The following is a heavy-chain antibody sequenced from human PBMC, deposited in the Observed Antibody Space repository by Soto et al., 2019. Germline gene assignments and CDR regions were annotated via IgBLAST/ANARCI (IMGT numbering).Heavy chain of an antibody. CDR2: IYYSGST. CDR3: ARDAPSNYDSSGYAPYYFDY. J-gene: IGHJ4*02. V-gene: IGHV4-59*01. Sequence: SETLSLTCTVSGGSISSYYWSWIRQPPGKGLEWIGYIYYSGSTNYNPSLKSRVTISVDTSKNQFSLKLSSVTAADTAVYYCARDAPSNYDSSGYAPYYFDYWGQGTLVTVSS. D-gene: IGHD3-22*01. CDR1: GGSISSYY.